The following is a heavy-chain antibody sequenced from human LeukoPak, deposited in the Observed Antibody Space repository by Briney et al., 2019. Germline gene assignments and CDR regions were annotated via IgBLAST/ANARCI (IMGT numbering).Heavy chain of an antibody. CDR2: IYYSGST. Sequence: PSETLSLTCTVSGGSISSSGYYWGWIRQPPGKGLEWLGSIYYSGSTYYNPSLKSRVTISVDTSKNQFSLKLSSVTAADTAVYYCAREYYYDSSGFPDYWGQGTLVTVSS. J-gene: IGHJ4*02. V-gene: IGHV4-39*01. CDR3: AREYYYDSSGFPDY. D-gene: IGHD3-22*01. CDR1: GGSISSSGYY.